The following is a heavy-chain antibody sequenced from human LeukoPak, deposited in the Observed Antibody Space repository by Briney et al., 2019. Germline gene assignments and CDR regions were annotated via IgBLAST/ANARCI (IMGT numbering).Heavy chain of an antibody. V-gene: IGHV3-53*01. D-gene: IGHD3-10*01. CDR3: ARLGDYYGSGSYFGWFDP. CDR1: GFIVSSYY. CDR2: IYWGGSR. J-gene: IGHJ5*02. Sequence: GGSVRLSRAACGFIVSSYYMSWVRQARAKGLEWVGVIYWGGSRYNADYEKGRFTISRDNSKNTQYLQMNSLRAEDTAVYYCARLGDYYGSGSYFGWFDPWGQGTLVTVSS.